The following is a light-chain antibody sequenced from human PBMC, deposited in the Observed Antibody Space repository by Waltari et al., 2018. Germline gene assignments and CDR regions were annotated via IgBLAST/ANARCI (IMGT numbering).Light chain of an antibody. J-gene: IGLJ1*01. V-gene: IGLV2-23*02. CDR3: CSYAGSITFV. CDR2: DVT. Sequence: QSALTQPASVSGSPGQPITISCTGPSRDVGAYNFVSWYQQYPGKAPRLMIYDVTKRPSGVSNRFSGSKAGNTASLTIFGLQTEDEADYYCCSYAGSITFVFGTGTKVT. CDR1: SRDVGAYNF.